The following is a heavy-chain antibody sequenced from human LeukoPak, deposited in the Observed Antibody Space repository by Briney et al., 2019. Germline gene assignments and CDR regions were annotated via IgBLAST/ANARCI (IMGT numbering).Heavy chain of an antibody. CDR3: ARVVGGYYLYYYYYYMDV. D-gene: IGHD3-22*01. V-gene: IGHV4-4*07. J-gene: IGHJ6*03. CDR2: IYTSGST. Sequence: PSETLSLTCTVSGGSISSYYWSWIRQPAGKGLEWIGRIYTSGSTNYNPSLKSRVTISVDTSKNQFSLKLSSVTAADTAVYYCARVVGGYYLYYYYYYMDVWGKGTTVTVSS. CDR1: GGSISSYY.